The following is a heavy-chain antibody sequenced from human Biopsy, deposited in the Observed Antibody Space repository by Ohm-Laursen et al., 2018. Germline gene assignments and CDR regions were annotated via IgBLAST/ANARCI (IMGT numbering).Heavy chain of an antibody. CDR1: GFTFSSYA. V-gene: IGHV3-23*01. J-gene: IGHJ4*02. CDR2: IRGSGDDT. D-gene: IGHD6-19*01. CDR3: AKDFGWRNFDY. Sequence: GSLRLSCAASGFTFSSYAMTWVRQAPGKGLEWVSAIRGSGDDTSYADSVKGRFTISRDNSKNTLYLQMNSLRAEDTAVYYCAKDFGWRNFDYWGQGTLVIVSS.